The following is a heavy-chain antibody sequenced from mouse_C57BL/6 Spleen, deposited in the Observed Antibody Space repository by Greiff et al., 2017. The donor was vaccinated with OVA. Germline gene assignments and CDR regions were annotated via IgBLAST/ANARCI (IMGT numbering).Heavy chain of an antibody. V-gene: IGHV5-4*01. CDR3: ARDDSYFDY. Sequence: EVMLVESGGGLVKPGGSLKLSCAASGFTFSSYAMSWVRQTPEKRLEWVATISDGGSYTYYPDNVKGRFTISRDNAKNKLYLQMSHLKSEDTAMYYCARDDSYFDYWGQGTTLTVSS. CDR2: ISDGGSYT. J-gene: IGHJ2*01. D-gene: IGHD2-13*01. CDR1: GFTFSSYA.